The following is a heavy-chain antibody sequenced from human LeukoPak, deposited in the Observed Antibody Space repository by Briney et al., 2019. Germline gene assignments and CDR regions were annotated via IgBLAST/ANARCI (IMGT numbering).Heavy chain of an antibody. CDR2: IYYSGST. V-gene: IGHV4-30-4*02. CDR3: AREKQGYYYGSGGFDY. CDR1: GGSISSGDYY. J-gene: IGHJ4*02. Sequence: SETLSLTCTVSGGSISSGDYYWSWIRQPPGKGLEWIGYIYYSGSTYYNPSLKSRVTISVDTSKNQFSLKLSSVTAADTAVYYCAREKQGYYYGSGGFDYWGQGTLVTVSS. D-gene: IGHD3-10*01.